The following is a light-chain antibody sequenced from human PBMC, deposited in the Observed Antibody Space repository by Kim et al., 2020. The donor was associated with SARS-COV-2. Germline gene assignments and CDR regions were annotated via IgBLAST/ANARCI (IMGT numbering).Light chain of an antibody. CDR1: SRDIGVYNY. CDR3: SSYTTRTTLL. Sequence: GQSITLSCTGSSRDIGVYNYVSWYQQHPGKAPILIIYDVTNRPSGVADRFSGSKSGNTASLTISGLQTEDEADYYCSSYTTRTTLLFGGGTQLTVL. CDR2: DVT. J-gene: IGLJ3*02. V-gene: IGLV2-14*03.